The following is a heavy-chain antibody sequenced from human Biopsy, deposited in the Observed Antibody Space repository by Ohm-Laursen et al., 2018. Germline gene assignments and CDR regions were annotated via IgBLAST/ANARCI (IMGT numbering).Heavy chain of an antibody. V-gene: IGHV3-7*01. CDR3: TRDTTYYAGTTYYDALDV. Sequence: GSLRLSCSASGFTFSTYWMTWVRQAPGKGLEWVANIKRDGSQSNHADFVKGRFTISRDNAKNSPYLQMNSLRAEDTAVYYCTRDTTYYAGTTYYDALDVWGQGTTVTVSS. CDR2: IKRDGSQS. D-gene: IGHD2/OR15-2a*01. J-gene: IGHJ3*01. CDR1: GFTFSTYW.